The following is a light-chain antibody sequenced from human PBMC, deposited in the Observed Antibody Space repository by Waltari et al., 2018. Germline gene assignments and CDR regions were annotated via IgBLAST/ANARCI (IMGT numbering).Light chain of an antibody. CDR3: QKYGSLPAT. J-gene: IGKJ1*01. CDR1: QSVSRY. CDR2: DAA. Sequence: EIVLTQSPGTLSLSPGERATLSCRASQSVSRYLAWYQQKPGQAPRLRIYDAATRATGIPDRFSGGGSGTDFSLTISRLEPEDFAVYYCQKYGSLPATFGQGTKVEI. V-gene: IGKV3-20*01.